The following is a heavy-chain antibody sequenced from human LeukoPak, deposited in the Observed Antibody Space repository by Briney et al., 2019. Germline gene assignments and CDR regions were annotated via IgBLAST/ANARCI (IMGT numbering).Heavy chain of an antibody. D-gene: IGHD5-24*01. CDR2: ISGTGGSR. CDR3: ARDGGDGYNFDDFDY. CDR1: GFTFSSCA. Sequence: SGGSLRLSCAASGFTFSSCAMSWVRQAPGKGLEWVSGISGTGGSRYYADSVKGRFTISRDNTKNTLYLQMNGLRAEDTAVYYCARDGGDGYNFDDFDYWGQGTLVTVSS. V-gene: IGHV3-23*01. J-gene: IGHJ4*02.